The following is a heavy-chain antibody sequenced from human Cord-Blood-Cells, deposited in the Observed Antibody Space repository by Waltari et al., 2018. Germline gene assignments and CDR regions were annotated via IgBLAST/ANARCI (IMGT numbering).Heavy chain of an antibody. CDR3: AAVHSGSYAFDI. V-gene: IGHV3-53*04. D-gene: IGHD3-10*01. CDR1: GFTVSSNY. Sequence: EVQLVESGGGLVQPGGSLRLSCAASGFTVSSNYMSWVRQAPGKGLELVSVIYSGGSTDYADSVKGRFTISRHNSKNTLYLQMNSLRAEDTALYYCAAVHSGSYAFDIWGQGTMVTVSS. J-gene: IGHJ3*02. CDR2: IYSGGST.